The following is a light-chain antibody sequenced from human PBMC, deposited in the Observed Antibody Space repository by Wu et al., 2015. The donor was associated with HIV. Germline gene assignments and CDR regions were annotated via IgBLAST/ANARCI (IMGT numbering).Light chain of an antibody. J-gene: IGKJ5*01. CDR2: AVS. V-gene: IGKV3-15*01. Sequence: EILMTQFPATLSVSPGESATLFCKAGQTIRGNLAWYQQKPGQAPRLLIYAVSARATGVPARFSGSGSETEFSLTISSLQSGDSGIYYCQQYDNWPPITFGQGTRLEI. CDR3: QQYDNWPPIT. CDR1: QTIRGN.